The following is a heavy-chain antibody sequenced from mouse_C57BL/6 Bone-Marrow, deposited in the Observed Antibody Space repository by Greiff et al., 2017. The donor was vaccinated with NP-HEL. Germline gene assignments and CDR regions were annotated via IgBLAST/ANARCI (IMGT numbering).Heavy chain of an antibody. V-gene: IGHV1-61*01. Sequence: QVQLQQPGAELVRPGSSVKLSCKASGYTFTSYWMDWVKQRPGQGLEWIGNIYTSDSETHYNQKFKDKATLTVDKSSSTAYMQLSSLTSEDSAVYYCAIVDYYGNLPFAYWGQGTLVTVSA. J-gene: IGHJ3*01. CDR2: IYTSDSET. CDR3: AIVDYYGNLPFAY. CDR1: GYTFTSYW. D-gene: IGHD2-1*01.